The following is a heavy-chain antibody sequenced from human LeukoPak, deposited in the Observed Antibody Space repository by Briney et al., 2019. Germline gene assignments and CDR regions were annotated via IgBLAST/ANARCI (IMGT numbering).Heavy chain of an antibody. Sequence: GASVKVSCKASGYIFTGYYMHWVRQAPGQGLEWMGWINPNSGDTNYAQKFQGRVTMTRDTSISTAYMELSRLRSDDTAVYYCARVADFSGYDLYYFDYWGQGTLVTVSS. CDR2: INPNSGDT. D-gene: IGHD5-12*01. CDR1: GYIFTGYY. CDR3: ARVADFSGYDLYYFDY. J-gene: IGHJ4*02. V-gene: IGHV1-2*02.